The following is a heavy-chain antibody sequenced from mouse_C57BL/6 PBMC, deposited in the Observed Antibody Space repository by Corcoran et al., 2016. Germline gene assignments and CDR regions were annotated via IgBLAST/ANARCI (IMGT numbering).Heavy chain of an antibody. J-gene: IGHJ2*01. CDR2: VYPGDGDT. V-gene: IGHV1-80*01. CDR1: GYAFSSYW. CDR3: ARAGTPFDY. D-gene: IGHD4-1*01. Sequence: QVQLQQSGAELVKPGASVKISCKASGYAFSSYWMNWVQQRPGKGLEWIGQVYPGDGDTNYNGNFKGKDTLTAEQSYSTAYMHLSSLTSEDSAVYFCARAGTPFDYWGQGTTLTVSS.